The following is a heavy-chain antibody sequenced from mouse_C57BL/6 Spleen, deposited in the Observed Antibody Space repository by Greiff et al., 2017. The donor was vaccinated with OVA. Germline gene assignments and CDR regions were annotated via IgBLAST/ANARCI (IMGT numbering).Heavy chain of an antibody. D-gene: IGHD2-5*01. CDR1: GFSLTSYG. Sequence: VMLVESGPGLVQPSQSLSITCTVSGFSLTSYGVHWVRQSPGKGLEWLGVIWSGGSTDYNAAFISRLSISKDNSKSQVFFKMNSLQADDTAIYYCARNWNSNYVWFAYWGQGTLVTVSA. CDR3: ARNWNSNYVWFAY. J-gene: IGHJ3*01. CDR2: IWSGGST. V-gene: IGHV2-2*01.